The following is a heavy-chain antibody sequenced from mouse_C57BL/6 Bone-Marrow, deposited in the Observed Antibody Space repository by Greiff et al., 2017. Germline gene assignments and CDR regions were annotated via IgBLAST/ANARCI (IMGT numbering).Heavy chain of an antibody. J-gene: IGHJ1*01. Sequence: VQLMESGAELAKPGASVKLSCKASGYTFTSYWMHWVKQRPGQGLEWIGYINPSSGYTTYNQKFKDKATLTADKSSSTAYMQLRSLTYEDSAVYYCASLWYFDVWGSGTTVTVSS. CDR2: INPSSGYT. V-gene: IGHV1-7*01. CDR1: GYTFTSYW. CDR3: ASLWYFDV.